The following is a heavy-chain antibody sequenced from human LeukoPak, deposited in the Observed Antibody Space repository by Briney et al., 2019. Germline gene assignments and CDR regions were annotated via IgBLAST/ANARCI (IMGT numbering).Heavy chain of an antibody. CDR2: ISGSGGST. Sequence: PGGSLRLSCTASGFTFSSYAMNWVRQAPGKGLEWVSAISGSGGSTHYADSVKGRFTISRDNSKNTLYLQMNSLRADDTAVYYCAKDWGYCSSTSCYPITHFDYWGQGTLVTVSA. CDR1: GFTFSSYA. D-gene: IGHD2-2*01. CDR3: AKDWGYCSSTSCYPITHFDY. J-gene: IGHJ4*02. V-gene: IGHV3-23*01.